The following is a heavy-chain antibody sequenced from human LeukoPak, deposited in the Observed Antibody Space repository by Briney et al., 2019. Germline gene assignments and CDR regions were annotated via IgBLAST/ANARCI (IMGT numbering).Heavy chain of an antibody. CDR1: GFTFTNAW. CDR3: TTGAWIQLWLADY. CDR2: IKSKTDGGTA. Sequence: GGSLRLSCAASGFTFTNAWMTWVRQTPGKGLEWVGLIKSKTDGGTADYAAPVKGRFTISRDDSKTTLYLQMNSLKAEDTAVYYCTTGAWIQLWLADYWGRGTLVTVSS. V-gene: IGHV3-15*01. D-gene: IGHD5-18*01. J-gene: IGHJ4*02.